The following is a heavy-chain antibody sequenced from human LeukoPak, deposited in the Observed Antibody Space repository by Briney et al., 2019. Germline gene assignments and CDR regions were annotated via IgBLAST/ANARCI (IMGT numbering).Heavy chain of an antibody. D-gene: IGHD1-26*01. CDR1: GGSISSSSYY. V-gene: IGHV4-39*07. CDR3: ARGYGSYDI. CDR2: IYYSGST. J-gene: IGHJ3*02. Sequence: SETLSLTCTVSGGSISSSSYYWGWIRQPPGKGLEWIGSIYYSGSTYYNPSLKSRVTISVDTSKNQFSLKLSSVTAADTAVYYCARGYGSYDIWGQGTMVTVSS.